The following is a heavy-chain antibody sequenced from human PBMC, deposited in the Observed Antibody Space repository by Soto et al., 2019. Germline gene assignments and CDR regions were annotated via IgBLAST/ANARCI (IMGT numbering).Heavy chain of an antibody. CDR1: GDSVSSNSAA. J-gene: IGHJ6*03. D-gene: IGHD1-26*01. Sequence: SQTLSLTCAISGDSVSSNSAAWNWIRQSPSRGLEWLGRTYYRSKWYNDYAVSVKSRITINPDTSKNQFSLQLNYVTPEDTAVHHCAREVGNLSGKSQYYYYMAVSGKGSTVTVSS. V-gene: IGHV6-1*01. CDR2: TYYRSKWYN. CDR3: AREVGNLSGKSQYYYYMAV.